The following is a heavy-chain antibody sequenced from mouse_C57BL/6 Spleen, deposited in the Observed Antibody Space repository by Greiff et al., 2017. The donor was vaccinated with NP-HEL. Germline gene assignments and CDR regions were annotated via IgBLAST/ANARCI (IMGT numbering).Heavy chain of an antibody. J-gene: IGHJ1*03. V-gene: IGHV3-6*01. CDR3: ARESRYFDV. CDR2: ISYDGSN. CDR1: GYSITSGYY. Sequence: ESGPGLVKPSQSLSLTCSVPGYSITSGYYWNWIRQFPGNNLEWMGYISYDGSNNYNPSLKNRISITRDTSKNQFFLKLNSVTTEDTATYYGARESRYFDVWGTGTTVTVSS.